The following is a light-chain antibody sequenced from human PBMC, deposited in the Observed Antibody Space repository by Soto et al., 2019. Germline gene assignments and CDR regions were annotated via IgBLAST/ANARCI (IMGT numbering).Light chain of an antibody. CDR1: SSDVGGYNY. CDR2: EVS. Sequence: QSVLTQPASVSGSPGQSITISCTGTSSDVGGYNYVSWYQQHPGTAPKLMIYEVSNRPSGVSNRFSGSKSGNTASLTISGIQAEDEADYYCSSDTSSSTLVFGGGTKLTVL. CDR3: SSDTSSSTLV. V-gene: IGLV2-14*01. J-gene: IGLJ2*01.